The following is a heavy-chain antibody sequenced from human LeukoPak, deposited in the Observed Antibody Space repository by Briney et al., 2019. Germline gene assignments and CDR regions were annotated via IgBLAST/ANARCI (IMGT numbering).Heavy chain of an antibody. Sequence: AGGSLRLSCAASGFTFSSYWMSWVRQAPGKGLEWVANIKQDGSEKYYVDSVKGRFTISRDNAKNSLYLQMNSLRAEDTAVYYCARSPIDYYDSSGSEGHAFDIWGQGTMVTVSS. J-gene: IGHJ3*02. CDR1: GFTFSSYW. D-gene: IGHD3-22*01. V-gene: IGHV3-7*01. CDR2: IKQDGSEK. CDR3: ARSPIDYYDSSGSEGHAFDI.